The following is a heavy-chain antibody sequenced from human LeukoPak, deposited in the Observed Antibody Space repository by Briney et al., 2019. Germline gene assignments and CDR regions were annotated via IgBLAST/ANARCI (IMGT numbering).Heavy chain of an antibody. CDR2: IYSGGST. J-gene: IGHJ4*02. D-gene: IGHD1-14*01. CDR3: ARFGPYTYFDY. Sequence: GGSLRLSCAASGFTFSSYSMNWVRQAPGKGLEWVSVIYSGGSTYYADSVKGRFTISRDNSRNTLYLQMNSLRAEDTAVYYCARFGPYTYFDYWGQGTLVTVSS. CDR1: GFTFSSYS. V-gene: IGHV3-53*01.